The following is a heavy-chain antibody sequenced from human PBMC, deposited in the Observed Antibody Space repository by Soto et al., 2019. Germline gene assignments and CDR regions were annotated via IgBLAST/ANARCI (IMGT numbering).Heavy chain of an antibody. J-gene: IGHJ3*02. CDR3: ATGQQVRMADI. D-gene: IGHD6-13*01. Sequence: QVQLLESGGGLVKPGGPLRLSCAASGFTVSAYYMAWIRQAPGKGLEWISYISGDSTDTNHDDSVKGRFSISRDNAKNSLHLQMNSLRAEDTAVYFCATGQQVRMADIWGQGTMVTVSS. CDR2: ISGDSTDT. CDR1: GFTVSAYY. V-gene: IGHV3-11*05.